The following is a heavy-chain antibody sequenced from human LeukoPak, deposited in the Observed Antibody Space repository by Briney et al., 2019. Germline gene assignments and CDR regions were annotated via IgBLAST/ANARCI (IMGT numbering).Heavy chain of an antibody. J-gene: IGHJ6*03. CDR1: GYSFTTYW. D-gene: IGHD3-10*01. Sequence: GESLKISCQASGYSFTTYWIAWVRQLPGKGLEWMGRVYPGDSDITYSPSFQGQVTISADRSINTAYLQWSSLKASDTAMYYCARLYMVRGVISYYYYYMDVWGKGTTVTVSS. CDR3: ARLYMVRGVISYYYYYMDV. CDR2: VYPGDSDI. V-gene: IGHV5-51*01.